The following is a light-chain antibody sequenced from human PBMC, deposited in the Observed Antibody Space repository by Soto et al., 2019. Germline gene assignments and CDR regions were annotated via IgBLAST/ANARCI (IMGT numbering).Light chain of an antibody. V-gene: IGLV1-47*01. CDR3: ATWDDSLV. CDR1: RSNIGSNY. CDR2: RNN. J-gene: IGLJ7*01. Sequence: QSVLTQPPSASGTPGQRVTISCSGSRSNIGSNYVYWYQQLPATAPKLVIYRNNQRPSGVPDRFSGSKSGTSASLAISGLRSEDEADYYCATWDDSLVFGGGTQLTVL.